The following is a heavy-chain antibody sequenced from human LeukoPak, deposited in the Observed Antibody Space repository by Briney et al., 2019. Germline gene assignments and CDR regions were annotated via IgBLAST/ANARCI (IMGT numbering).Heavy chain of an antibody. D-gene: IGHD2-15*01. CDR3: AKGAAGGYYYYYMDV. V-gene: IGHV3-33*06. J-gene: IGHJ6*03. Sequence: GGSLRLSCAASGFTFSSYGMHWVRQAPGKGLEWVAVIWYDGSNKYYADSVKGRFTISRDNSKNTLYLQMNSLRAEDTAEYYCAKGAAGGYYYYYMDVWGKGTTVTVSS. CDR2: IWYDGSNK. CDR1: GFTFSSYG.